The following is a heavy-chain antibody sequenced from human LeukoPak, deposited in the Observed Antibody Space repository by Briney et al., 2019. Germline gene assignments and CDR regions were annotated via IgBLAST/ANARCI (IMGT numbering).Heavy chain of an antibody. J-gene: IGHJ4*02. CDR1: GGSISNGNW. Sequence: SGTLSLTCGVSGGSISNGNWWSWVRQPPRKGLEWIGEIHRSGSTNYNPSLKSRVTISVDKSKNQFSLMLTSVTAADTAVYYCARNGYYSADYWGQGTLVTVSS. CDR2: IHRSGST. CDR3: ARNGYYSADY. V-gene: IGHV4-4*02. D-gene: IGHD4-17*01.